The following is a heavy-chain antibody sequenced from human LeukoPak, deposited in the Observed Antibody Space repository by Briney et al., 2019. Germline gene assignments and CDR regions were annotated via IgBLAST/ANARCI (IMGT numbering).Heavy chain of an antibody. V-gene: IGHV3-7*01. CDR2: IKQDGSDN. CDR1: GFTFHDYW. CDR3: ARENWSIDY. Sequence: GGSLRLSCAASGFTFHDYWMTWVRQAPGKGLEWVADIKQDGSDNYYVDSVKGRFTISRDNAKNSLYLQMDSLRAEDTAVYYCARENWSIDYWGQGTLVTVSS. D-gene: IGHD1-1*01. J-gene: IGHJ4*02.